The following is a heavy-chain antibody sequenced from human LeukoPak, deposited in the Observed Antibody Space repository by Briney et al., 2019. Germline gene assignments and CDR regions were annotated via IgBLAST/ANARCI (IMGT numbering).Heavy chain of an antibody. D-gene: IGHD1-7*01. CDR2: IYYSGST. CDR3: VRDRELFY. CDR1: GGSISSGGYY. Sequence: SETLSLTCTVSGGSISSGGYYWSWIRQHPGKGLEWIGYIYYSGSTYYNPSLKSRVTISADTSKNQFSLKLSSVTAADTAVYYCVRDRELFYWGQGTLVTVSS. J-gene: IGHJ4*02. V-gene: IGHV4-31*03.